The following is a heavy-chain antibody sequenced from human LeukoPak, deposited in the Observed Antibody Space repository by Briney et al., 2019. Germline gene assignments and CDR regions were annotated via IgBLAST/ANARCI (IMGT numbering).Heavy chain of an antibody. CDR1: GDSVSGNSAD. CDR3: ARDPVGGSTIFDY. CDR2: TYYRSKWYY. Sequence: SQTLSLTCAISGDSVSGNSADWNWIRQSPSRGLEWLGRTYYRSKWYYDYAVAVKSRISINPNTSKNQFSLQLSSVTPEDTAVYYCARDPVGGSTIFDYWGQGTLVTVSS. J-gene: IGHJ4*02. V-gene: IGHV6-1*01. D-gene: IGHD1-26*01.